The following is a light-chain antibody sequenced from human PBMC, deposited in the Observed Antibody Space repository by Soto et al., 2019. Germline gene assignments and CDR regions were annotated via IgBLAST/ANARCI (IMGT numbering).Light chain of an antibody. CDR3: QQYNNWPRT. CDR1: QSVSSN. V-gene: IGKV3-15*01. CDR2: GAS. J-gene: IGKJ1*01. Sequence: EKLRPQSPATLSVSPGERATLSGRASQSVSSNLAWYQQKPGQAPRLVIYGASTRATGIPARFSGSGSGTEFTLTISSLQSEDFAVYYCQQYNNWPRTVGQGTKVDIK.